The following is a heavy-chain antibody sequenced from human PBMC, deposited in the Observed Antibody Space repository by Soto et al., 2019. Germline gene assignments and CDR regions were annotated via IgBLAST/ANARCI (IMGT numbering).Heavy chain of an antibody. CDR1: GASLSSFY. V-gene: IGHV4-59*10. J-gene: IGHJ4*02. CDR2: IYSGGRN. CDR3: ARGSSRWDY. Sequence: LSLTCAVYGASLSSFYWSWIRQPAGKGLEWIGRIYSGGRNNYNPSLKSRVTMSVDTSKNQFSLRLSSVTAADTAMYYCARGSSRWDYWGQGTLVTVSS. D-gene: IGHD6-13*01.